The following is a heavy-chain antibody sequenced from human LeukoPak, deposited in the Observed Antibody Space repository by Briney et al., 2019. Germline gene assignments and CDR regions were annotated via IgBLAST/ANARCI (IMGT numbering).Heavy chain of an antibody. CDR3: ARDTPCSSTSCYPLFAFDI. CDR2: IYSGGST. V-gene: IGHV3-66*01. D-gene: IGHD2-2*01. J-gene: IGHJ3*02. CDR1: GFTVSSNY. Sequence: PGGSLRLSCAASGFTVSSNYMSWVRQAPGKGLEWVSVIYSGGSTYYADSVKGRFTISRDNSKNTLYLQMNSLRAEDTAVYYCARDTPCSSTSCYPLFAFDIWGQGTMVTVSS.